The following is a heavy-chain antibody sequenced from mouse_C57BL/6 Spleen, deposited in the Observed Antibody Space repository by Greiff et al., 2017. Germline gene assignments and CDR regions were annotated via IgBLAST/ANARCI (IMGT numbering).Heavy chain of an antibody. J-gene: IGHJ4*01. CDR3: ASGEFYDGYHYNYYAMDY. V-gene: IGHV3-6*01. CDR1: GYSITSGYY. Sequence: EVKLQESGPGLVKPSQSLSLTCSVTGYSITSGYYWNWIRQFPGNKLEWMGYISYDGSNNYNPSLKNRISITRDTSKNQFFLKLNSVTTEDTATYYCASGEFYDGYHYNYYAMDYWGQGTSVTVSS. D-gene: IGHD2-3*01. CDR2: ISYDGSN.